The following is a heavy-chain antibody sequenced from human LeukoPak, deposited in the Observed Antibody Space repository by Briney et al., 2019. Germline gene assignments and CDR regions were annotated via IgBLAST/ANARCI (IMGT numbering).Heavy chain of an antibody. CDR1: GFTFSSYW. J-gene: IGHJ4*02. Sequence: PGGSLRLSCAASGFTFSSYWMTWVRQAPGKGLEWVANINQDESEKYYVDSVKGRFTISRDNAKNSLFLQMNSLRAEDTAVYYCARDDYDSSGYYFYFDYWGQGTLVTVSS. CDR3: ARDDYDSSGYYFYFDY. D-gene: IGHD3-22*01. CDR2: INQDESEK. V-gene: IGHV3-7*01.